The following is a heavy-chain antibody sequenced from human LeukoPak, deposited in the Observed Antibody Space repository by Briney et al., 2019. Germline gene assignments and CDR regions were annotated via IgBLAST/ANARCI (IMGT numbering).Heavy chain of an antibody. D-gene: IGHD3-3*01. CDR1: GFTFSSYS. Sequence: GGSLRLACAASGFTFSSYSMNWVSQAPGKGLEGVSAISGSGGSTYYADSVKGRFTISRDNSKNTLYLQMNSLRAEDTAVYYCAKDVIFGVVIILYYFDYWGQGTLVTVSS. V-gene: IGHV3-23*01. J-gene: IGHJ4*02. CDR2: ISGSGGST. CDR3: AKDVIFGVVIILYYFDY.